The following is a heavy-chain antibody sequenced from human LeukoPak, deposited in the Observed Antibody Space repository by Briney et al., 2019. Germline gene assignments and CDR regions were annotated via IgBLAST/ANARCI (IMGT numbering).Heavy chain of an antibody. Sequence: PSETLSLSCTVSGATVSSSRWNCIMQSPGNGMEWIANVDYNGSNKYNPPLRGRGTISLVTSKNQFYLKLHSVTAADTARYYSARVFYKPFDRWRQGTLVSVSS. V-gene: IGHV4-59*02. CDR3: ARVFYKPFDR. D-gene: IGHD2-8*01. J-gene: IGHJ5*02. CDR2: VDYNGSN. CDR1: GATVSSSR.